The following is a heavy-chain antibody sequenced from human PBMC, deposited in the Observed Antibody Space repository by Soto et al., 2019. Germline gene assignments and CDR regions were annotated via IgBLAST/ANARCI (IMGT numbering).Heavy chain of an antibody. CDR1: GYTFTNYW. Sequence: GESRKISCKAIGYTFTNYWIGWVRQTPGKGLEWMGIIFPGDSDTRYNPSFEGQVTVSADESISTAYLQWNTLKASDTAMYYCVRPNFGALTHFDFWGQGTLVTVS. V-gene: IGHV5-51*01. CDR3: VRPNFGALTHFDF. D-gene: IGHD3-16*01. J-gene: IGHJ4*02. CDR2: IFPGDSDT.